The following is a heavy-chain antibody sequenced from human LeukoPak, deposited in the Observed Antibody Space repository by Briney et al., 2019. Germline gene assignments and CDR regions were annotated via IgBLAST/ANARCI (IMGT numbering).Heavy chain of an antibody. CDR2: INNGGGGT. V-gene: IGHV3-23*01. D-gene: IGHD3-10*01. J-gene: IGHJ4*02. CDR1: GFIFTNYA. Sequence: QAGGSLRLSCQASGFIFTNYAMSWVRQDPGKGLEWVSSINNGGGGTFFADSVKGRFTISRDDSRGMVYLQMNSLSAEDTAVYYCARSGLATCHYWGQGTLVTVSS. CDR3: ARSGLATCHY.